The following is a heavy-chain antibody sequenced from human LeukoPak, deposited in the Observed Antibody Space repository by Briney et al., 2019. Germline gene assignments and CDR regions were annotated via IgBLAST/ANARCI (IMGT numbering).Heavy chain of an antibody. CDR2: IYYSGST. D-gene: IGHD3-3*01. CDR3: ARVVVRHWSPIDY. V-gene: IGHV4-59*07. Sequence: SDTLSLTCTVSGGSISSYYWSWIRQPPGKGLVCIGYIYYSGSTNYNPSLKSRVTISVDTSKNQFSLKLSSVTAADTAVYYCARVVVRHWSPIDYWGQGTLVTVSS. J-gene: IGHJ4*02. CDR1: GGSISSYY.